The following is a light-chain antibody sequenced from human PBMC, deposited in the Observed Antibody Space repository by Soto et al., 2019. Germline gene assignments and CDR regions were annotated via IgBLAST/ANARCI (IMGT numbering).Light chain of an antibody. V-gene: IGKV3-20*01. CDR1: QSVGSTH. CDR3: QQYVSSPLYT. Sequence: EIVLTQSPGTLSLSPGERATLSCRASQSVGSTHLAWYQQKPGQAPRLLIYGASSRATGIPDRFSGSGSGTDFTLTISRMEPEDFAVYYCQQYVSSPLYTFGQGTKLEIK. J-gene: IGKJ2*01. CDR2: GAS.